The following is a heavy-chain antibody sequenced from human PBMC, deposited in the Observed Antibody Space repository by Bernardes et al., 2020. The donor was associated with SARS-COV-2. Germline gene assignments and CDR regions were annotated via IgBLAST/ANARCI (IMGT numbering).Heavy chain of an antibody. CDR1: AYSFTNNW. J-gene: IGHJ4*02. Sequence: GESLKISCKGSAYSFTNNWIGWVRQMPGKGLEWMGMIYPGHSDTRYSPSFQGQVTISADKSITTAYLQWRSLKASDTAIYYCAKYISGNYRHLDNWGQGTLVTVSS. CDR2: IYPGHSDT. CDR3: AKYISGNYRHLDN. D-gene: IGHD1-26*01. V-gene: IGHV5-51*01.